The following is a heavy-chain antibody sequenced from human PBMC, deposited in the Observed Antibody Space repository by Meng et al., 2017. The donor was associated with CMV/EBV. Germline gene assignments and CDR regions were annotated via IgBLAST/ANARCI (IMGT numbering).Heavy chain of an antibody. D-gene: IGHD6-13*01. CDR3: ARVLAAAGNDAFDI. J-gene: IGHJ3*02. CDR1: GGSISSYY. V-gene: IGHV4-59*01. CDR2: IYYTGST. Sequence: SETLSLTCTVSGGSISSYYWSWIRQPPGKGLEWIGCIYYTGSTNYNPSLKSRVTISVDTSKNQFSLKLSSVTAADTAVYYCARVLAAAGNDAFDIWGQGTMVTVSS.